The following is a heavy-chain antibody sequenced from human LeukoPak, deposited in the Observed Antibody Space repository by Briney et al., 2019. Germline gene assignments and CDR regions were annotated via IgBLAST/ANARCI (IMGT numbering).Heavy chain of an antibody. D-gene: IGHD4-17*01. CDR3: ARGYGDYYYYYYMNV. CDR2: IYTSGST. CDR1: DDSISRGSYY. J-gene: IGHJ6*03. Sequence: SETLSLTCTVSDDSISRGSYYWSWIRQPAGKGLEWIGRIYTSGSTNYNPSLKSRVTISVDTSKNQFSLKLSSVTAADTAVYYCARGYGDYYYYYYMNVWGKGTTVTISS. V-gene: IGHV4-61*02.